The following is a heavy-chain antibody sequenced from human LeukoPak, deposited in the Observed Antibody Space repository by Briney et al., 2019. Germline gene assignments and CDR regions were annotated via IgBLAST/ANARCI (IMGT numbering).Heavy chain of an antibody. V-gene: IGHV4-59*01. D-gene: IGHD3-22*01. CDR2: IYYSGST. CDR3: ARVSSGYYYFDY. J-gene: IGHJ4*02. CDR1: GGSISSYY. Sequence: SETLSLTSTVSGGSISSYYWSWIRQPPGKGLEWIGYIYYSGSTNYNPSLKSRVTISVDTSKNQFSLKLSSVTAADTAVYYCARVSSGYYYFDYWGQGTLVTVSS.